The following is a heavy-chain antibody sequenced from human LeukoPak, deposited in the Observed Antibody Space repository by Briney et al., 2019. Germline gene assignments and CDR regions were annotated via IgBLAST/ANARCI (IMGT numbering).Heavy chain of an antibody. V-gene: IGHV3-53*01. D-gene: IGHD5-18*01. CDR2: IYSGGST. CDR3: ARIKDTAIPYYFDY. J-gene: IGHJ4*02. CDR1: GFTFSTNY. Sequence: GGSLRLSCAASGFTFSTNYMTWARQAPGKGLEWVPVIYSGGSTYYADSVKGRFTISRDNSKNTVYLQMNSLRAEDTAVYYCARIKDTAIPYYFDYWGQGTLVTVSS.